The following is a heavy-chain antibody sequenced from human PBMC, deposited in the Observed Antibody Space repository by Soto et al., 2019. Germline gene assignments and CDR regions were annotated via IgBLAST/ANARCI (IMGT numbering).Heavy chain of an antibody. D-gene: IGHD2-2*02. J-gene: IGHJ6*02. CDR1: GYTFSGYY. CDR3: ARSLTEGYRTIPGCYTRPLYGMDV. CDR2: INPNSGGT. Sequence: ASVKVSCKASGYTFSGYYIHWLRQAPGQGLEWMGWINPNSGGTNYAQKFQGRVTVTRDTPTSTAYMELSRLTSDDTAVYYCARSLTEGYRTIPGCYTRPLYGMDVWGQGTTVTVSS. V-gene: IGHV1-2*02.